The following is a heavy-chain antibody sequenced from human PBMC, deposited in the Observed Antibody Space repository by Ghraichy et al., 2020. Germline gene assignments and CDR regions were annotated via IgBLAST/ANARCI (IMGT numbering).Heavy chain of an antibody. CDR2: IGGSIGIT. Sequence: GGSLRLSCAASGFTFSSYAMTWVRQAPGKGLDWVSLIGGSIGITYYSDSVKGRFTISRDNSKNTLYLQMNSLRVEDTAIYYCAKDISSSGYYVDYWGQGTLVTVSS. J-gene: IGHJ4*02. CDR1: GFTFSSYA. CDR3: AKDISSSGYYVDY. V-gene: IGHV3-23*01. D-gene: IGHD6-19*01.